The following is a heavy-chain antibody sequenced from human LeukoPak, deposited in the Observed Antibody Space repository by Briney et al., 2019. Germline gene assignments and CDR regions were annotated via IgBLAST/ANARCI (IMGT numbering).Heavy chain of an antibody. CDR2: IYYSGST. V-gene: IGHV4-59*01. CDR1: GGSFSGYY. J-gene: IGHJ4*02. D-gene: IGHD4-23*01. Sequence: PLETLSLTCAVSGGSFSGYYWSWIRQPPGKGLEWIGYIYYSGSTNYNPSLKSRVTISVDTSKNQFSLKLSSVTAADTAVYYCARDYGGNDDYWGQGTLVTVSS. CDR3: ARDYGGNDDY.